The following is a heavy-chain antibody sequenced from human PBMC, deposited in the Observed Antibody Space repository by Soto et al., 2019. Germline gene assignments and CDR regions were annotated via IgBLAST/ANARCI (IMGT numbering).Heavy chain of an antibody. Sequence: QVQLVESGGGLVKPGGSLRLSCVASGFSFSDYYMTWIRQAPGKGLEWISYISSDGTELFYADSVRGRFTISRDSAKRSVFLHMNSLRTEDTAVYYCAKVARKELYFFYGLDVWGQGNTVNCSS. CDR2: ISSDGTEL. D-gene: IGHD1-7*01. J-gene: IGHJ6*02. CDR3: AKVARKELYFFYGLDV. CDR1: GFSFSDYY. V-gene: IGHV3-11*01.